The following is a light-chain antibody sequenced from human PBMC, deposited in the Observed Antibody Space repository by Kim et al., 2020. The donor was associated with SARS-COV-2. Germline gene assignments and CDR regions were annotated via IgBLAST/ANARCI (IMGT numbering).Light chain of an antibody. J-gene: IGKJ2*01. CDR2: DAS. V-gene: IGKV3-20*01. Sequence: SPGEGGTLSCRASRSVSSNYLASYQQKPRRAPRRLIYDASTRAAGVPARFCGGGSGAAFSLTISRLEPEDFAVYYYRRYGGSPLYTFGQGTKLEI. CDR3: RRYGGSPLYT. CDR1: RSVSSNY.